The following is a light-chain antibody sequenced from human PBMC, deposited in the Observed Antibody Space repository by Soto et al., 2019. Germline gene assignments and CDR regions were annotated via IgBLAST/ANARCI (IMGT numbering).Light chain of an antibody. CDR3: QHRSNWPPWT. V-gene: IGKV3D-20*02. J-gene: IGKJ1*01. Sequence: IVLTQSPGTLSLSPGEGATLSCRASQSVSSTSLAWYQHKPGRAPRLLIYAAFSRAAGIPDRFSGSGSGTDFTLTISRLEPEDFAVYYCQHRSNWPPWTVGQGTKVDSK. CDR2: AAF. CDR1: QSVSSTS.